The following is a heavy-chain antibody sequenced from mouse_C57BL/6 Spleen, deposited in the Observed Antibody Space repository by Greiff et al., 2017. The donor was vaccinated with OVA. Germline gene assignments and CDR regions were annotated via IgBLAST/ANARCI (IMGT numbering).Heavy chain of an antibody. CDR1: GYTFTDYY. CDR3: ARGNYYVDY. CDR2: INPYNGGT. Sequence: VQLQQSGPVLVKPGASVKMSCKASGYTFTDYYMNWVKQSHGKSLEWIGVINPYNGGTSYNQKFKGKATLTVDKSSSTAYMELNSLTSEDSAVYYCARGNYYVDYWGQGTTLTVSS. V-gene: IGHV1-19*01. J-gene: IGHJ2*01.